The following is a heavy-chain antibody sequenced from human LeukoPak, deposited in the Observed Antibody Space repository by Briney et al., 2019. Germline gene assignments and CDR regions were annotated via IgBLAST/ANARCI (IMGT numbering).Heavy chain of an antibody. CDR1: GFTFGDYA. V-gene: IGHV3-49*03. J-gene: IGHJ4*02. D-gene: IGHD2-21*01. Sequence: GRSLRLSCTASGFTFGDYAMSWFRQAPGKGLEWVGFIRSKAYGGTTEYAASVKGRFTISRDDSKSIAYLQMNSLKTEDTAVYYCTRSRAGIVVVPSGYWGQGTLVTVSS. CDR2: IRSKAYGGTT. CDR3: TRSRAGIVVVPSGY.